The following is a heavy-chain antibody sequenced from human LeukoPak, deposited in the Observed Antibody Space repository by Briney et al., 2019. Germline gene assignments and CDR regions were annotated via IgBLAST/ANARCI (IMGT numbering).Heavy chain of an antibody. CDR2: IYYGGST. J-gene: IGHJ4*02. D-gene: IGHD6-6*01. CDR1: GGSISSGGYY. V-gene: IGHV4-31*03. CDR3: ARDRGGSSSFDC. Sequence: SETLSLTCTVSGGSISSGGYYWSWIRQHPGKGLEWIGYIYYGGSTYYNPSLKSRVTISVDTSKNQFSLKLSSVTAADTAVYYCARDRGGSSSFDCWGQGTLVTVSS.